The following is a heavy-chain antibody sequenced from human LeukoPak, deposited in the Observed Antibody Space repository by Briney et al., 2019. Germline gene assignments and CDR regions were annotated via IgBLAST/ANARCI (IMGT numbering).Heavy chain of an antibody. J-gene: IGHJ6*03. CDR2: ISSSSSYI. CDR3: ARRGGCSSTSCYWYYYYMDV. CDR1: GFTFSSYS. V-gene: IGHV3-21*01. D-gene: IGHD2-2*01. Sequence: GGSLRLSCAASGFTFSSYSMNWVRQAPGKGLEWVSSISSSSSYIYYADSVKGRFTISRDNAKNSLYLQMNSLRAEDTAVYYCARRGGCSSTSCYWYYYYMDVWGKGTTVTIPS.